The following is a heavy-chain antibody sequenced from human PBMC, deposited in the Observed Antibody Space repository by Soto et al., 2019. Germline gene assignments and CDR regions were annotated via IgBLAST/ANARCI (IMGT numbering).Heavy chain of an antibody. CDR2: FDPEDGET. V-gene: IGHV1-24*01. CDR3: ATDRDTRDAFDI. Sequence: ASVKVSCKVSGYTLTELSMHWVRQAPGKGLEWMGGFDPEDGETIYAQKFQGRVTMTEDTSTDTAYMGLSSLRSEDTAVYYCATDRDTRDAFDIWGQGTMVTVSS. CDR1: GYTLTELS. D-gene: IGHD2-2*02. J-gene: IGHJ3*02.